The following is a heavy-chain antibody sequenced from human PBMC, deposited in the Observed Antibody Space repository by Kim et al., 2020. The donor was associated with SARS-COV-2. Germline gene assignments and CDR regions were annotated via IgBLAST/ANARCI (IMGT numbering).Heavy chain of an antibody. D-gene: IGHD5-18*01. CDR3: ARLGRGYSYGFPHYYGMDV. V-gene: IGHV4-34*01. Sequence: SRVTISVDTSKNQFSLKLSSVTAADTAVYYCARLGRGYSYGFPHYYGMDVWGQGTTVTVSS. J-gene: IGHJ6*02.